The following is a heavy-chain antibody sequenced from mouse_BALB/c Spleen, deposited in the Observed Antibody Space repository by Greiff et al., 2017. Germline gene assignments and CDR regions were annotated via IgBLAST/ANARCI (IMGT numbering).Heavy chain of an antibody. CDR1: GYTFTSYW. CDR3: ARTKDGYGYFDY. CDR2: IDPSDSYT. D-gene: IGHD2-2*01. V-gene: IGHV1-69*02. J-gene: IGHJ2*01. Sequence: VQLQQPGAELVKPGASVKLSCKASGYTFTSYWMHWVKQRPGQGLEWIGEIDPSDSYTNYNQKFKGKATLTVDKSSSTAYMQLSSLTSEDSAVYYCARTKDGYGYFDYWGQGTTLTVSS.